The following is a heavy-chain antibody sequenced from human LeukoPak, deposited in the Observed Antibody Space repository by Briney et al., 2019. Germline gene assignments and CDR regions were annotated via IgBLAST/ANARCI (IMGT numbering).Heavy chain of an antibody. CDR3: ARYVVVTAYFDY. J-gene: IGHJ4*02. V-gene: IGHV4-59*01. D-gene: IGHD2-21*02. Sequence: TETLSLTCTVSGGSISSYYWSWIRQPPGKGLEWIGYIYYSGSTNYNPSLKSRVTISVDTSKNQFSLKLSSVTAADTAVYYCARYVVVTAYFDYWGQGTLVTVSS. CDR1: GGSISSYY. CDR2: IYYSGST.